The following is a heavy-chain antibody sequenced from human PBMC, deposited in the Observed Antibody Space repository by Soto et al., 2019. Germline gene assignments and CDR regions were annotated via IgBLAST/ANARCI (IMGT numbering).Heavy chain of an antibody. D-gene: IGHD5-12*01. CDR2: ISAYNGNT. CDR3: ARLPGGYDSGWFDR. V-gene: IGHV1-18*01. CDR1: VYTFTSYG. J-gene: IGHJ5*02. Sequence: XSVNDSCQASVYTFTSYGINGVRQAPGQGLEWVGWISAYNGNTNDAQKLQGRVTMTTDTSTSTAYMELRSLRSDDTAVYYCARLPGGYDSGWFDRWGQGTLVTVS.